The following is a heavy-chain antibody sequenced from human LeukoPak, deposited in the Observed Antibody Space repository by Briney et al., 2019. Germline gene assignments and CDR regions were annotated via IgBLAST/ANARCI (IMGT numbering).Heavy chain of an antibody. CDR3: VRDDYGSGRAT. D-gene: IGHD3-10*01. CDR2: INPNSGAT. CDR1: GYTFTVYY. V-gene: IGHV1-2*02. J-gene: IGHJ5*02. Sequence: ASVKVSCKASGYTFTVYYMHWVRQAAGQGLEWMGWINPNSGATNYAQKFQGRVTMTRDTSISTAFMELSRLRSDDTAVYYCVRDDYGSGRATWGQGTLVTVSS.